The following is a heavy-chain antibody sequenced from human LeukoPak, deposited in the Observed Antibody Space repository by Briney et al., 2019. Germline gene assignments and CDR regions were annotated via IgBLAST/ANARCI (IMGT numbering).Heavy chain of an antibody. CDR1: GFTFSTYW. V-gene: IGHV3-7*01. CDR2: IKQDGSEK. D-gene: IGHD3-10*01. Sequence: GGSPRLSCAASGFTFSTYWMSWVRQAPGKGLEWVANIKQDGSEKYYVDSVKGRFPITRANANNSVYLQLNSLRVKDTAVYYCARRGLPDVWGKGTTVTASS. J-gene: IGHJ6*03. CDR3: ARRGLPDV.